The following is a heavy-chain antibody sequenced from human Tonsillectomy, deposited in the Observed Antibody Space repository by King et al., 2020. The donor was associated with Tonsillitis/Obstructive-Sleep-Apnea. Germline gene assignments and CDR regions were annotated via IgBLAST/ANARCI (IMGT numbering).Heavy chain of an antibody. CDR2: IKSSGGST. CDR3: AGDRSVAVAGPTQYFDY. D-gene: IGHD6-19*01. Sequence: VQLVESGAEVKKPGASVKVSCTASGYTFTSYYMHWVRQAPGQGLEWMGIIKSSGGSTSYAQKFQGRVTMTRDTSTSTVYMELGSLRSEEPAVYYCAGDRSVAVAGPTQYFDYWGQGTLVTVSS. CDR1: GYTFTSYY. V-gene: IGHV1-46*01. J-gene: IGHJ4*02.